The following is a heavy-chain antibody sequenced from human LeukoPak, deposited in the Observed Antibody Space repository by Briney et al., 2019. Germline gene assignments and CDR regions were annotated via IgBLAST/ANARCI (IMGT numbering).Heavy chain of an antibody. CDR2: MNPNSGNT. J-gene: IGHJ5*02. D-gene: IGHD2-2*01. V-gene: IGHV1-8*01. CDR3: ARGGRGYCSSTSCYRGGDWFDP. Sequence: ASVKVYCKASGYTFTSYDINWVRQATGQGLEWMGWMNPNSGNTGYAQKFQGRVTMTRNTSISTAYMELSSLRSEDTAVYYCARGGRGYCSSTSCYRGGDWFDPWGQGTLVTVSS. CDR1: GYTFTSYD.